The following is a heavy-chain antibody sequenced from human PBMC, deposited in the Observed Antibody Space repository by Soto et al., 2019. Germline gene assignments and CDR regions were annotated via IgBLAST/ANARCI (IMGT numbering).Heavy chain of an antibody. D-gene: IGHD2-15*01. CDR1: GFTFSSYG. J-gene: IGHJ4*02. CDR2: ISYDGSNK. CDR3: AKDLRYCSGGSCYSYYFGLFDY. Sequence: GGSLRLSCAASGFTFSSYGMHWVRQAPGKGLEWVAVISYDGSNKYYADSVKGRFTISRDNSKNTLYLQMNSLRAEDTAVYYCAKDLRYCSGGSCYSYYFGLFDYWGQGTLVTVSS. V-gene: IGHV3-30*18.